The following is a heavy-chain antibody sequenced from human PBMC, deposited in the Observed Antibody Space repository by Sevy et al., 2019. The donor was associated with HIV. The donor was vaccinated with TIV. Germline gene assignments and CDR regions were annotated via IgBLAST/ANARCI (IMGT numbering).Heavy chain of an antibody. CDR2: IYYSGRT. CDR3: ARGPDGLGYYYYMDV. CDR1: GGSISSYY. V-gene: IGHV4-59*01. Sequence: SKTLSLTCTVSGGSISSYYWSWIRQPPGKGLEWIGYIYYSGRTNCIPSLKSRVTISVDTSKNQFSLKLSSVTAADTAVYYCARGPDGLGYYYYMDVWGKGTTVTVSS. J-gene: IGHJ6*03. D-gene: IGHD3-16*01.